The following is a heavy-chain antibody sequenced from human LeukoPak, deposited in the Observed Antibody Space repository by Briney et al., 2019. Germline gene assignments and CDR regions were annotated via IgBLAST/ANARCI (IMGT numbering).Heavy chain of an antibody. J-gene: IGHJ6*04. Sequence: GGSLRLSCAASGFTFSSHGMLWVRPAPGKGLEWVAVISYDGSNKYYADSVKGRFTISRDNSKNTLYLQMNSLRAEDTAVYYCAIIPRGYCSSTSCPSYYGMDVWGKGTTVTVSS. CDR3: AIIPRGYCSSTSCPSYYGMDV. V-gene: IGHV3-30*03. D-gene: IGHD2-2*01. CDR2: ISYDGSNK. CDR1: GFTFSSHG.